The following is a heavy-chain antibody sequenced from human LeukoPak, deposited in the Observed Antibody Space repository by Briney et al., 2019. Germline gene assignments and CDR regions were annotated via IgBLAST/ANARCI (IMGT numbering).Heavy chain of an antibody. CDR3: ARDGPPWYSSGWEPFDC. V-gene: IGHV3-33*01. Sequence: GGSLRLSCAASGFTFSSYGMHWVRQAPGKGLEWVAVIWYDGSNKYYADSVKGRFTISRDNSKNTLYLQMNSLRAEDTAVYYCARDGPPWYSSGWEPFDCWGQGTLVTVSS. CDR2: IWYDGSNK. CDR1: GFTFSSYG. D-gene: IGHD6-19*01. J-gene: IGHJ4*02.